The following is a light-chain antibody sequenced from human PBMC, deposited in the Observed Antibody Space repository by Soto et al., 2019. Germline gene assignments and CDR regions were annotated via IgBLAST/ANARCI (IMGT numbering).Light chain of an antibody. CDR3: QQYDSYPWT. CDR1: QSISRW. CDR2: KAS. J-gene: IGKJ1*01. V-gene: IGKV1-5*03. Sequence: DIQMTQSPSTLYASVGDRVTITCRASQSISRWLACYQQKPGKAPKLLIYKASNLESGVPSRFSGSGSGTEFTLTIRSLQPDDFAIFYCQQYDSYPWTFGQGTKVEIK.